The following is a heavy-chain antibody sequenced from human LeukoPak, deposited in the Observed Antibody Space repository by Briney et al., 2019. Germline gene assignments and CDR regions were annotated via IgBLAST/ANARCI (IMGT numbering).Heavy chain of an antibody. CDR2: ISYDGSNK. CDR3: AREVSSDGYGMDV. D-gene: IGHD6-25*01. V-gene: IGHV3-30-3*01. Sequence: GGSLRLSCAASGFTFSSYAMHWVREAPGKGLDRVAFISYDGSNKYYADSVKGLFTISRDNSKNTLYLQMNSLRAEDTAVYYCAREVSSDGYGMDVWGQGTTVPVSS. CDR1: GFTFSSYA. J-gene: IGHJ6*02.